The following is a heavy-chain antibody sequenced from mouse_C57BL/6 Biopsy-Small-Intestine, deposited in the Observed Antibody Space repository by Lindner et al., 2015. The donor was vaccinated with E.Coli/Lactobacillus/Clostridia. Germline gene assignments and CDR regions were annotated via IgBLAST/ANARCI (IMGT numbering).Heavy chain of an antibody. CDR2: IIPIFNAA. J-gene: IGHJ3*01. V-gene: IGHV1-81*01. CDR1: GGTFSSYA. D-gene: IGHD2-13*01. Sequence: SVKVSCKASGGTFSSYAISWLRQAPGQGPEWMGGIIPIFNAADYTQKFQGRLTVTADESTTTAYMELSSLTSEDTAVYYCARDSSKYGDYGDAFDIWGQGTMVTVSS. CDR3: ARDSSKYGDYGDAFDI.